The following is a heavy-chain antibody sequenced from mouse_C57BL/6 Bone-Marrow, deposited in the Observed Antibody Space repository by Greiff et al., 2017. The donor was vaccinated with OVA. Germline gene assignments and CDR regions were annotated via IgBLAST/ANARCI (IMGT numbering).Heavy chain of an antibody. V-gene: IGHV1-22*01. CDR3: ARAGIYFEGFAY. D-gene: IGHD2-1*01. CDR2: INPNNGGT. CDR1: GYTFTDYN. J-gene: IGHJ3*01. Sequence: VQLQQSGPELVKPGASVKMSCKASGYTFTDYNMHWVKQSHGKSLEWIGYINPNNGGTSYNQKFKGKATLTVNKSSSTAYMELRSLTSEDSAVYYCARAGIYFEGFAYWGQGTLVTVSA.